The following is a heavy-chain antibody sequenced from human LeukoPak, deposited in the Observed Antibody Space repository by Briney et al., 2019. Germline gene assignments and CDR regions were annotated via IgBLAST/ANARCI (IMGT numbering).Heavy chain of an antibody. D-gene: IGHD6-13*01. Sequence: SGGSLRLSCAASGFSFSDYGIHWVRQAPGKGLEWVANIKPDGTTKFYVDSVKGRFTISRDNALNSLYLQMNSLRAEDTAIYYCARSIPYGTTWYGRSDYWGQGTLVTVSS. CDR3: ARSIPYGTTWYGRSDY. CDR2: IKPDGTTK. J-gene: IGHJ4*02. CDR1: GFSFSDYG. V-gene: IGHV3-7*03.